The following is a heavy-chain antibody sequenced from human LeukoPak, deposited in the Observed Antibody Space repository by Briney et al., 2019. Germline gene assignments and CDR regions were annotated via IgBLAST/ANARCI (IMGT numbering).Heavy chain of an antibody. CDR2: IYPSDSDT. Sequence: GESLKISCKGSGYSFINYWIGWVRQMPGKGLEWMGVIYPSDSDTRYSPSFQGQVTISVDKPISTAYLQWSSLKASDTAMYYCARQEVGHFDFWGQGTLVTVSS. D-gene: IGHD1-26*01. CDR3: ARQEVGHFDF. CDR1: GYSFINYW. V-gene: IGHV5-51*01. J-gene: IGHJ4*02.